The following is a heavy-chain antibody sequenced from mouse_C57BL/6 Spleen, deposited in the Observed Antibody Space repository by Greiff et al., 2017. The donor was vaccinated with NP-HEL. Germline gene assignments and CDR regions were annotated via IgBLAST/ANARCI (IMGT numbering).Heavy chain of an antibody. D-gene: IGHD1-1*01. J-gene: IGHJ2*01. CDR2: IDPNSGGT. CDR3: AREGNYYGSSYAY. Sequence: QVQLQQPWAELVKPGASVKLSCKATGDNCTSDWMQGGKERTGRGREWIGRIDPNSGGTKYNEKFKSKATLTVDKPSSTAYMQLSSLTSEDSAVYYCAREGNYYGSSYAYWGQGTTLTVSS. CDR1: GDNCTSDW. V-gene: IGHV1-72*01.